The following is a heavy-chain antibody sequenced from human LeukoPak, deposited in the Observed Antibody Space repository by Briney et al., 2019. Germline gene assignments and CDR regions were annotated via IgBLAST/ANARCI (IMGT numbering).Heavy chain of an antibody. Sequence: SETLSLTCTVSGYSISSSYYWGWIRQPPGKGLEWIGSIYYSGSTYYNPSLKSRVTISVDTSKNQFSLKLSSVTAADTAVYYCATWRVYYDFWSGYYSSSGESWFDPWGQGTLVTVSS. CDR2: IYYSGST. CDR1: GYSISSSYY. J-gene: IGHJ5*02. CDR3: ATWRVYYDFWSGYYSSSGESWFDP. D-gene: IGHD3-3*01. V-gene: IGHV4-38-2*02.